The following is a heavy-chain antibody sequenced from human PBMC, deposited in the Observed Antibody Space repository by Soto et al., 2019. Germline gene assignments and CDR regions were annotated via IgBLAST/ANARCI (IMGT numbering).Heavy chain of an antibody. V-gene: IGHV4-30-4*08. Sequence: SHTHPLRCTVASVSSVKRGCHGIFIRQHPGKGLEWILYIYYSGYTYYNPSLKSRITTSLDTSKNQVSLKLSSVTAADSAVYYCARGDSRASVSWIQPSSTVSAFWGNGTFVTVS. J-gene: IGHJ3*01. CDR3: ARGDSRASVSWIQPSSTVSAF. CDR2: IYYSGYT. CDR1: SVSSVKRGCH. D-gene: IGHD5-18*01.